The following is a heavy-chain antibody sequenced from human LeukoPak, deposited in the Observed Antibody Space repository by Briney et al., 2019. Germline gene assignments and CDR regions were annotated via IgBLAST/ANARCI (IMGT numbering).Heavy chain of an antibody. Sequence: GGSLRPSCAASGFTFSSYAMNWVRQAPGRGLEWVSGFSGSGGTTYYADSVKGRFTISRDNSKNTLYLQMNSLRAQDTAVYYCANGNRCTSPNCLGYYYFYMDVWGKGTTVTVSS. V-gene: IGHV3-23*01. J-gene: IGHJ6*03. CDR1: GFTFSSYA. CDR3: ANGNRCTSPNCLGYYYFYMDV. D-gene: IGHD2-8*01. CDR2: FSGSGGTT.